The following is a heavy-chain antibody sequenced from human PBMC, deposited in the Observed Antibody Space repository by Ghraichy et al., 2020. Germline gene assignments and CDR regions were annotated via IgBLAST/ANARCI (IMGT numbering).Heavy chain of an antibody. Sequence: GESLNISCAASGFTFSSYWMHWVRQAPGKGLVWVSRINTDGSSTTYADSVKGRFTISRDNAKNTLFLQMNSLRAEDTAVYYCVRTFYNSPDNRGQGTLVTVSS. V-gene: IGHV3-74*01. J-gene: IGHJ4*02. CDR3: VRTFYNSPDN. CDR1: GFTFSSYW. CDR2: INTDGSST. D-gene: IGHD3-10*01.